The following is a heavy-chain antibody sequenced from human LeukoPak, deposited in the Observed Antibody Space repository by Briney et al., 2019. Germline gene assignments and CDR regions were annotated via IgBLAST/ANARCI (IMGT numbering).Heavy chain of an antibody. D-gene: IGHD2-21*02. V-gene: IGHV3-21*05. CDR2: ISSSSSYI. J-gene: IGHJ4*02. CDR1: GFTFSSYS. CDR3: ARGSDVVVTTRDPVDY. Sequence: KSGGSLRLSCAASGFTFSSYSMNWVRQAPGKGLEWVSYISSSSSYIYYADSVKGRFTISRDNAKKSLYLQMNSLRAEDTAVYYCARGSDVVVTTRDPVDYWGQGTLVTVSS.